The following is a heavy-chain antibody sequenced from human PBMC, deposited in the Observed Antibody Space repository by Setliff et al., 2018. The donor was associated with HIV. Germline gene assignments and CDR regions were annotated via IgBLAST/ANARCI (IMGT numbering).Heavy chain of an antibody. D-gene: IGHD3-3*01. CDR2: INHSGST. J-gene: IGHJ3*01. CDR3: ATGAKNDFWDDPVPNPFDF. CDR1: GGSFSDYF. Sequence: SETLSLTCAVYGGSFSDYFWTWIRQPPGKGLEWIGEINHSGSTNYNPSLKSRVTISVDTSKNQISLKLTSVTAADTAVYYCATGAKNDFWDDPVPNPFDFWGQGTM. V-gene: IGHV4-34*01.